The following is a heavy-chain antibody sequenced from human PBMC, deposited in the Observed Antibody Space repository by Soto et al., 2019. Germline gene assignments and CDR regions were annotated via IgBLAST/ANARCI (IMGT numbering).Heavy chain of an antibody. CDR3: AKDQCGGDCYWFDY. D-gene: IGHD2-21*02. V-gene: IGHV3-30*18. Sequence: GGSLRLSCAASEFTFSSYGMHWVRQAPGKGLEWVAVISYDGSNKYYADSVKGRFTISRDNSKNTLYLQMNSLRAKDTAVYYCAKDQCGGDCYWFDYWGQGTLVTVSS. CDR1: EFTFSSYG. CDR2: ISYDGSNK. J-gene: IGHJ4*02.